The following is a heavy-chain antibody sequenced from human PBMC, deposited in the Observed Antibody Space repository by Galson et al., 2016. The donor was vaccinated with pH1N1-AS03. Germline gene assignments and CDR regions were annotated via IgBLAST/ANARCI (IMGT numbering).Heavy chain of an antibody. Sequence: SLRLSCAASRFTFGAFWMSWVRQAPGKGLEWVANIKEDGNDQHYVASVKGRFTISRDNAKKSLFLQMNSLTADDTAVYYCARTRGVLQSSGETLSHFDYWGLGSLVTVSS. V-gene: IGHV3-7*01. CDR3: ARTRGVLQSSGETLSHFDY. D-gene: IGHD3-10*01. CDR2: IKEDGNDQ. J-gene: IGHJ4*02. CDR1: RFTFGAFW.